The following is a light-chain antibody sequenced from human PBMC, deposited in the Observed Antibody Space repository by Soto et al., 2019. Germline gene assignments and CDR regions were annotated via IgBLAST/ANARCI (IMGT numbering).Light chain of an antibody. CDR1: SSDVGGYNY. J-gene: IGLJ3*02. V-gene: IGLV2-14*01. CDR3: GTWDDSLTAL. Sequence: QSALTQPASVSGSPGQSITISCTGTSSDVGGYNYVSWYQQHPGKAPKLMIYEVSNRPSGVSNRFSGSKSGNTASLGITGLQTGDEADYYCGTWDDSLTALFGGGTKLTVL. CDR2: EVS.